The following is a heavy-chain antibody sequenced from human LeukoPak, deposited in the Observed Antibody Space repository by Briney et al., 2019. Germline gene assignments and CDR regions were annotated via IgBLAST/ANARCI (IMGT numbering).Heavy chain of an antibody. CDR3: AKGGLAAAGINY. J-gene: IGHJ4*02. CDR1: GFTFRNYG. Sequence: PGRSLRLSCGASGFTFRNYGMHWVRQAPGKGLEWVAIIWYDGSNKYYADSVKGRFTISRDNSKNMVYLQMNSLSAEDTAVYYCAKGGLAAAGINYWGQGTLVTVS. V-gene: IGHV3-33*06. D-gene: IGHD6-13*01. CDR2: IWYDGSNK.